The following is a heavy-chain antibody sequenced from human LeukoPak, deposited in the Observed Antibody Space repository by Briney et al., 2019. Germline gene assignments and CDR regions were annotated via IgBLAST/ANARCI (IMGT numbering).Heavy chain of an antibody. V-gene: IGHV4-39*01. CDR3: ARGRYGDYERYFDY. J-gene: IGHJ4*02. CDR2: IYYSGNT. Sequence: SETLSLTCTVSGDSISSTTYYWGWIRQPPGKGLEWIGSIYYSGNTYYNPSLKSRVTISVDTSKNQFSLKLSSVTAADTAVYSCARGRYGDYERYFDYWGQGTLVTVSS. CDR1: GDSISSTTYY. D-gene: IGHD4-17*01.